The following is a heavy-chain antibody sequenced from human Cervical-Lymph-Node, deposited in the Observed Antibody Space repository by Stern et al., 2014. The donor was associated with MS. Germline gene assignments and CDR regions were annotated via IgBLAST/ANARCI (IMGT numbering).Heavy chain of an antibody. V-gene: IGHV1-69*01. CDR2: IIPIFGTA. J-gene: IGHJ3*02. D-gene: IGHD3-3*02. CDR1: GGTFSNYT. CDR3: ARELAPAGAFDI. Sequence: QVQLGQSGAEVKKPGSSVKVSCKASGGTFSNYTISWVRQAPGQGLEWMGGIIPIFGTADYAQKFQGRVTITADESTSTAYMELSSLRSEDTAVYYCARELAPAGAFDIWGQGTMVTVSS.